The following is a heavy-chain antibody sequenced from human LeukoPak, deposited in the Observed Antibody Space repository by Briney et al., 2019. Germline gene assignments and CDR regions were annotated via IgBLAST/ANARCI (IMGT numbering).Heavy chain of an antibody. D-gene: IGHD2-21*02. CDR1: GFTFSSYA. V-gene: IGHV3-23*01. CDR2: IITSGGST. Sequence: GGSLRLSCAASGFTFSSYAMSWVRQAPAKGLEWVSSIITSGGSTYYADSVKGRFTISRDNSKNTLLLQMNSLRAEDTAVYYCAKATTASPRNFDYWGQGTLVTVSP. J-gene: IGHJ4*02. CDR3: AKATTASPRNFDY.